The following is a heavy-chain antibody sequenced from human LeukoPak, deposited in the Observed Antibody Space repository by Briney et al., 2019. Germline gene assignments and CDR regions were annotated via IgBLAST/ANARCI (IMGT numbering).Heavy chain of an antibody. CDR1: GGTFSSYA. Sequence: GSSVKVSCKASGGTFSSYAISWVRQAPGQGLEWMGRIIPIFGTANYAQKFQGRVTITTDESTSTAYMELSSLRSEDTAVYYCARDRGSGSYSNWSDPWGQGTLVTVSS. CDR3: ARDRGSGSYSNWSDP. CDR2: IIPIFGTA. J-gene: IGHJ5*02. V-gene: IGHV1-69*05. D-gene: IGHD3-10*01.